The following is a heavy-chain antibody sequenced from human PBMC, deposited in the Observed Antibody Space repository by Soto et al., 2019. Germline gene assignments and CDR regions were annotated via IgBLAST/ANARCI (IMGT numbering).Heavy chain of an antibody. CDR2: INPNSGGT. D-gene: IGHD6-6*01. J-gene: IGHJ3*02. CDR3: ARTSQLDAFDI. Sequence: ASMKVSCKASGYTFTGYYMHWVRQAPGQGLEWMGWINPNSGGTNYAQKFQGWVTMTRDTSISTAYMELSRLRSDDTAVYYCARTSQLDAFDIWGQGTMVTVSS. CDR1: GYTFTGYY. V-gene: IGHV1-2*04.